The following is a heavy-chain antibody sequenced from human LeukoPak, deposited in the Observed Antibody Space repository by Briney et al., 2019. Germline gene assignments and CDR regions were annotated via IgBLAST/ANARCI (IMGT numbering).Heavy chain of an antibody. Sequence: PSETLSLTCTVSGYSISSGYYWGWIRQPPGKGLEWIGSIYHSGSTYYNPSLKSRVTISVDTSKNQFSLKLSSVTAADTAVYYCARATGFLYSGSYTPGGRVRYYMDVWGKGTTVTVSS. J-gene: IGHJ6*03. V-gene: IGHV4-38-2*02. CDR2: IYHSGST. D-gene: IGHD1-26*01. CDR1: GYSISSGYY. CDR3: ARATGFLYSGSYTPGGRVRYYMDV.